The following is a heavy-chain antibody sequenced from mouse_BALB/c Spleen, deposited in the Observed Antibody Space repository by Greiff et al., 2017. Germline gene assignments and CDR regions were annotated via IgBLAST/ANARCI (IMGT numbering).Heavy chain of an antibody. CDR3: ARALITTAPFDY. CDR2: ISDGGSYT. D-gene: IGHD1-2*01. Sequence: EVKLVESGGGLVKPGGSLKLSCAASGFTFSDYYMYWVRQTPEKRLEWVATISDGGSYTYYPDSVKGRFTISRDNAKNNLYLQMSSLKSEDTAMYYCARALITTAPFDYWGQGTTLTVSS. J-gene: IGHJ2*01. V-gene: IGHV5-4*02. CDR1: GFTFSDYY.